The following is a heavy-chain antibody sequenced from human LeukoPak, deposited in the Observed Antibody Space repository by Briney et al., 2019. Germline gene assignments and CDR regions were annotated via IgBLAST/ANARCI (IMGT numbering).Heavy chain of an antibody. V-gene: IGHV3-9*03. D-gene: IGHD5-24*01. Sequence: GGSLRLSCAASGFTFDDYAMHWVRQAPGKGLEWVSGISWNSGSIGYADSVKGRFTISRDNAKNSLYLQMNSLRAEDMALYYCAKDRMATIGSGGGTNDYWGQGTLVTVSS. J-gene: IGHJ4*02. CDR2: ISWNSGSI. CDR1: GFTFDDYA. CDR3: AKDRMATIGSGGGTNDY.